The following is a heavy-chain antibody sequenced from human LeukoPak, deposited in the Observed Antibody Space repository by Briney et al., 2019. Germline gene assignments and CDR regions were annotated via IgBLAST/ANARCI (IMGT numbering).Heavy chain of an antibody. V-gene: IGHV4-31*03. Sequence: PSETLSLTCTVSGGSISSGGYYWSWIRQHPGKGLEWIGYIYYSGSTYYNPSLKSRVTISVDTSKNQFSLKLSSVTAADTAVYYCAGGGASPFNPRFDYWGQGTLVTVSS. CDR1: GGSISSGGYY. CDR2: IYYSGST. J-gene: IGHJ4*02. CDR3: AGGGASPFNPRFDY. D-gene: IGHD3-10*01.